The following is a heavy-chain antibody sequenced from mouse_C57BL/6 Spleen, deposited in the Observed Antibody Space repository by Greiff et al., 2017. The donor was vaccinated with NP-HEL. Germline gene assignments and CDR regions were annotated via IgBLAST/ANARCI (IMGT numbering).Heavy chain of an antibody. CDR2: IYPGDGDT. CDR1: GYAFSSSW. D-gene: IGHD2-3*01. J-gene: IGHJ1*03. V-gene: IGHV1-82*01. Sequence: QVQLQQSGPELVKPGASVKISCKASGYAFSSSWMNWVKQRPGKGLEWIGRIYPGDGDTNYNGKFKGKATLTADKSSSTAYMQLSSLTSEDSAVYFCARVVDGYYRYFDVWGTGTTVTVSS. CDR3: ARVVDGYYRYFDV.